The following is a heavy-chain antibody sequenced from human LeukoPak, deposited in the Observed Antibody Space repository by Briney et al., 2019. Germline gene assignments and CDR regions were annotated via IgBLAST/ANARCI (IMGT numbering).Heavy chain of an antibody. CDR2: ISSSSSYI. V-gene: IGHV3-21*04. Sequence: PGGSLRLSCAASGFTFSSYSMNWVRQAPGKGLEWVSSISSSSSYIYYADSVKGRFTISRDNSKNTLYLQMNSLRAEDTAVYYCAKDSGIAVAGTHDYWGQGTLVTVSS. D-gene: IGHD6-19*01. J-gene: IGHJ4*02. CDR1: GFTFSSYS. CDR3: AKDSGIAVAGTHDY.